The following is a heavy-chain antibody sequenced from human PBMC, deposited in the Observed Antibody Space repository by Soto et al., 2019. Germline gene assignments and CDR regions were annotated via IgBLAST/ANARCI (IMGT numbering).Heavy chain of an antibody. J-gene: IGHJ4*02. Sequence: HPWGSLRLSCAASGFTFSSYGMHWVRQAPGKGLEWVSAISCSGGSKYYADSVKGRFTISRDNSKNTLYLQMNSLRAEDTAVYYCAKPHYTAMVKRAFDYWGQGTLVTVSS. CDR2: ISCSGGSK. CDR1: GFTFSSYG. CDR3: AKPHYTAMVKRAFDY. V-gene: IGHV3-23*01. D-gene: IGHD5-18*01.